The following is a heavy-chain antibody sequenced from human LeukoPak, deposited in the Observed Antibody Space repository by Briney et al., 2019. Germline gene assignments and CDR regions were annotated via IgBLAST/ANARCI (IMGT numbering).Heavy chain of an antibody. CDR1: GYTFTSYA. Sequence: ASVKVSCKASGYTFTSYAMHWVRQAPGQRLEWMGWINPNSGGANYAQKFQGWVTMTRDTSISTAYMDLSRLRSDDTAVYYCARDHGYYGMDVWGQGTTVTASS. CDR3: ARDHGYYGMDV. CDR2: INPNSGGA. V-gene: IGHV1-2*04. J-gene: IGHJ6*02.